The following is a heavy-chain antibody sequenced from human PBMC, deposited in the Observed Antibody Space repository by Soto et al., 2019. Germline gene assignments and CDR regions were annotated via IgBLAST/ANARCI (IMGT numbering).Heavy chain of an antibody. J-gene: IGHJ4*02. CDR3: ARRLYSEHANAFDY. Sequence: QSQTLSLTCAISGDSVSSNSAAWNWIRQSPSRGLEWLGRTYYRSKWYNDYAVSVKSRISINADTSQNQFSLLLNSVTPEDTAVYFCARRLYSEHANAFDYWGQGTLVTVSS. CDR1: GDSVSSNSAA. D-gene: IGHD5-12*01. V-gene: IGHV6-1*01. CDR2: TYYRSKWYN.